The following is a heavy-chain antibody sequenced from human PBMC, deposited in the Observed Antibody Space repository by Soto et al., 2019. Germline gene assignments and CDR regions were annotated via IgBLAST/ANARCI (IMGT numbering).Heavy chain of an antibody. CDR3: ARRGRDAYNRDAEYFQH. Sequence: QITLKESGPTLVKPTQTLTLTCTCSGFSLSTSGVGVGWIRQPPGKALEWLALIYWDDDKRYSPSLKSRLTITKDTSKNQVVLTMTNMDPVDTATYYWARRGRDAYNRDAEYFQHWGQGTLITVSS. CDR2: IYWDDDK. CDR1: GFSLSTSGVG. V-gene: IGHV2-5*02. D-gene: IGHD1-1*01. J-gene: IGHJ1*01.